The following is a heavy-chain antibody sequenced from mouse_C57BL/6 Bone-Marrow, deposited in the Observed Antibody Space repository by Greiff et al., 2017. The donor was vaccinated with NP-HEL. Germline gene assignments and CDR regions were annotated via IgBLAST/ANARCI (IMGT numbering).Heavy chain of an antibody. J-gene: IGHJ3*01. V-gene: IGHV1-7*01. Sequence: QVQLQQSGAELAKPGASVKLSCKASGYTFTSYWMHWVKQRPGQGLEWIGYINPSSGYTKYNQKFKDKAKLTADKSSSTAYMQLSSLTYKDSAVYYCASPSWFAYWGQGTLVTVSA. CDR1: GYTFTSYW. CDR2: INPSSGYT. CDR3: ASPSWFAY.